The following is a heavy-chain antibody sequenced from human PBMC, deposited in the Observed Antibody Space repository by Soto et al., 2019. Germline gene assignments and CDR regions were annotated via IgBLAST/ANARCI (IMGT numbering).Heavy chain of an antibody. Sequence: QEQLVQSGAEVKKPGSSVKVSCKASGGIFSSYAISWVRQAPGQGLEWMGGIIPIFGTANYAQKFQGRVTITANETTNTAYMDLSSLKSEDTAIYYCARGGSGYVWFNEFWGQGTLVTVSS. CDR3: ARGGSGYVWFNEF. J-gene: IGHJ4*02. CDR1: GGIFSSYA. CDR2: IIPIFGTA. D-gene: IGHD3-22*01. V-gene: IGHV1-69*01.